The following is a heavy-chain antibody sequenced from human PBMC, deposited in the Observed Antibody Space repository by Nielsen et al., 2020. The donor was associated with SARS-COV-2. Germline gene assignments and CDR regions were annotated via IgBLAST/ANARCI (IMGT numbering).Heavy chain of an antibody. CDR1: GFTFRIYG. V-gene: IGHV3-30*03. CDR3: ARDPGYYLGSGTYYYYNMDV. Sequence: GGSLRLSCAASGFTFRIYGMHWVRQAPGRGLEWVAVITYDGSNKYYAESVKGRFTVSRDNSKNTLFLQMNSLKPEDSAMYYCARDPGYYLGSGTYYYYNMDVWGQGATVTVSS. D-gene: IGHD3-10*01. J-gene: IGHJ6*02. CDR2: ITYDGSNK.